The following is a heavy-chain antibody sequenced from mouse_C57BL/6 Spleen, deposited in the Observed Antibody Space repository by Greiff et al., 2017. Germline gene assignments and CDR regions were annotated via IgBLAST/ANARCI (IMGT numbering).Heavy chain of an antibody. D-gene: IGHD3-3*01. Sequence: EVQLQQSGPVLARPGASVKMSCKTSGYTFTSYWMHWVKQRPGQGLEWIGAIYPGNGDTSYNQKFKGKAKLTAVTSASTAYMELSSLTNEDSAVYYCARLAGGAAWFAYWGQGTLVTVSA. V-gene: IGHV1-5*01. CDR3: ARLAGGAAWFAY. CDR1: GYTFTSYW. J-gene: IGHJ3*01. CDR2: IYPGNGDT.